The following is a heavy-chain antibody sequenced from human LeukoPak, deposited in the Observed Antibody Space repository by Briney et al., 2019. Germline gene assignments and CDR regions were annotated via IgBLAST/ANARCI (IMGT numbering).Heavy chain of an antibody. J-gene: IGHJ4*02. D-gene: IGHD3-22*01. CDR3: ASGFYYDSSGYLGPHY. CDR2: IYPGDPDT. V-gene: IGHV5-51*01. Sequence: GESLKISCKGSGYSFTSYWIGWVRQMPGKGLEWMGIIYPGDPDTRYSPSFQGQVTISADKSISTAYLQWSSLKASDTAMYYCASGFYYDSSGYLGPHYWGQGTLVTVSS. CDR1: GYSFTSYW.